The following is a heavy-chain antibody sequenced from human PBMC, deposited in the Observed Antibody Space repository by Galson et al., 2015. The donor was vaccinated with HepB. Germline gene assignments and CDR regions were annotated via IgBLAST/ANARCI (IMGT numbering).Heavy chain of an antibody. CDR1: GFTFDDYA. V-gene: IGHV3-9*01. D-gene: IGHD6-6*01. CDR3: AKGVGRSSPPS. J-gene: IGHJ4*02. Sequence: SLRLSCAASGFTFDDYAMHWVRQAPGKGLEWVSGISWNSGSIGYADSVKGRFTISRDNAKNSLYLQMNSLRAEDTALYYCAKGVGRSSPPSWGQGTLVTVSS. CDR2: ISWNSGSI.